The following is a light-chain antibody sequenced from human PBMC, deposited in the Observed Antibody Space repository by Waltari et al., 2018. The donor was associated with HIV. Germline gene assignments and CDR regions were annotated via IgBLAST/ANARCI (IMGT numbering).Light chain of an antibody. CDR1: QSLVHTDGTTY. CDR3: MQGTHWPPGYT. Sequence: DVVMTQSPLSLSVTLGQPASISCRSSQSLVHTDGTTYLNWFRQRPGQSPRRLIYNVTNRDSGVPDRFSGRGSGTDITLEINRVEAEDVGIYYCMQGTHWPPGYTFGQGTKLEIK. J-gene: IGKJ2*01. V-gene: IGKV2-30*02. CDR2: NVT.